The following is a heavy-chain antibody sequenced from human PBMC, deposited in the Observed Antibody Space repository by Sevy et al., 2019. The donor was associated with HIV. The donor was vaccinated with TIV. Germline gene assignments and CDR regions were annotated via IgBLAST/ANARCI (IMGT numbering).Heavy chain of an antibody. CDR2: ISAYNGNT. CDR1: GYTFTSYG. D-gene: IGHD3-3*01. Sequence: ASVKVSCKASGYTFTSYGISWVRQAPGQGLAWMGWISAYNGNTNYAQKLQGRVTMTTDTSTSTAYMELRSLRSDDTAVYYCARDPPYYDFWSGYYTGVGPYYYYYMDVWGKGTTVTVSS. V-gene: IGHV1-18*04. CDR3: ARDPPYYDFWSGYYTGVGPYYYYYMDV. J-gene: IGHJ6*03.